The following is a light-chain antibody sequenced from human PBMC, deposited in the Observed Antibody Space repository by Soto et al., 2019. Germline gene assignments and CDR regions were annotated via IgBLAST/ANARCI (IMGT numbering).Light chain of an antibody. Sequence: QSALTQPASVSGSPGQSITISCAGSSSDVGAYNYVSWLQHHPGKAPKVIIYDVSIRPSGISNRFSGSKSGNTASLTISGLQAEDEADYFCNSYSTSDTRVFGGGTKLTVL. CDR2: DVS. CDR1: SSDVGAYNY. V-gene: IGLV2-14*01. J-gene: IGLJ3*02. CDR3: NSYSTSDTRV.